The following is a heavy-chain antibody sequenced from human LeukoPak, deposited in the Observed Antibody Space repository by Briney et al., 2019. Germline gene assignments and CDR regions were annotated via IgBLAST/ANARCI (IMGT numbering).Heavy chain of an antibody. J-gene: IGHJ4*02. CDR1: GGSISSYY. CDR2: IYYSGST. V-gene: IGHV4-59*12. CDR3: ARDAL. Sequence: PSETLSLTCTVSGGSISSYYWSWVRQPPGKGLEWIGYIYYSGSTNYNPSLKSRVTISVDTSKNKFSLKVRSVTAADTAVYYCARDALWGQGTLVTVSS.